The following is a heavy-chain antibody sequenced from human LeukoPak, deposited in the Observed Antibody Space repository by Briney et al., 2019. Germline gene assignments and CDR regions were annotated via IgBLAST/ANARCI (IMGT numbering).Heavy chain of an antibody. CDR1: GFTFSSYA. D-gene: IGHD2-15*01. Sequence: GGSLRLSCAASGFTFSSYAMSWVRQAPGKGLEWVSAISGSGGSTYYADSVKGWFTISRDNSKNTLYLQMNSLRAEDTAIYYCAKAIHIVVGPAAVDYWGQGTLVTVSS. V-gene: IGHV3-23*01. J-gene: IGHJ4*02. CDR2: ISGSGGST. CDR3: AKAIHIVVGPAAVDY.